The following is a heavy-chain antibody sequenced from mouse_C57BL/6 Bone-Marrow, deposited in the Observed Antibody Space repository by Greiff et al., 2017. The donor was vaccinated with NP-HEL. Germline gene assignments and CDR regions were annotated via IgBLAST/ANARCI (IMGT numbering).Heavy chain of an antibody. CDR3: ARDAPKLRGYAMDY. V-gene: IGHV7-1*01. CDR1: GFTFSDFY. Sequence: EVKLMESGGGLVQSGRSLRLSCATSGFTFSDFYMEWVRQAPGKGLEWIAASRNKANDYTTEYSASVKGRFIVSRDTSQSILYLQMNALRAEDTAIYYCARDAPKLRGYAMDYWGQGTSVTVSS. D-gene: IGHD4-1*01. CDR2: SRNKANDYTT. J-gene: IGHJ4*01.